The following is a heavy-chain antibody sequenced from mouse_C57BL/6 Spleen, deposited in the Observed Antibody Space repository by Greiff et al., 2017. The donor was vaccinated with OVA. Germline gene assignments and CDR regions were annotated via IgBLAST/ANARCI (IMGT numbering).Heavy chain of an antibody. CDR3: AREDYYGSSYVESMDY. Sequence: VQLQESGAELAKPGASVKLSCKASGYTFTSYWMHWVKQRPGQGLEWIGYINPSSGYTKYTQTFKDKATLTADKSSSTAYMQLSSLTYEDSAVYYCAREDYYGSSYVESMDYWGQGTSVTVSS. J-gene: IGHJ4*01. CDR2: INPSSGYT. CDR1: GYTFTSYW. V-gene: IGHV1-7*01. D-gene: IGHD1-1*01.